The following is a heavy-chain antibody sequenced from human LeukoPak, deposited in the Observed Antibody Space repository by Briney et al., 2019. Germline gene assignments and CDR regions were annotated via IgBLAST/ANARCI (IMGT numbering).Heavy chain of an antibody. J-gene: IGHJ4*02. V-gene: IGHV3-7*01. CDR3: ATDRGPNTFDH. Sequence: PGGSLRLSCAASGFTFSNSWMTWVRRAPGKGLEWVANINLDGSQKYYVDSVNGRFTASRDNGKNSLYLEMNNLRIEDTAVYYCATDRGPNTFDHWGQGTLITVSS. CDR2: INLDGSQK. D-gene: IGHD1/OR15-1a*01. CDR1: GFTFSNSW.